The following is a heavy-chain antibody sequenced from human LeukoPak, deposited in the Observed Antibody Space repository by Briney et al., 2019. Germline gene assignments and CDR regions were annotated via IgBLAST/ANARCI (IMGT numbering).Heavy chain of an antibody. D-gene: IGHD2-2*01. V-gene: IGHV3-21*01. Sequence: GGSLRLSCAASGFTFSSYSMHWVRQAPGKGLEWVSSISSSSSYIYYADSVKGRFTISRDNAKNSLYLQMNSLRAEDTAVYYCARGGGYCSSTSCYESYGLDVWGQGTTVTVSS. CDR1: GFTFSSYS. J-gene: IGHJ6*02. CDR3: ARGGGYCSSTSCYESYGLDV. CDR2: ISSSSSYI.